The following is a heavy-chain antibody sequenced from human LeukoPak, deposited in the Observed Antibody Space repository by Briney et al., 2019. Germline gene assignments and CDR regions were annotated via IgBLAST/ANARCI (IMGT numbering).Heavy chain of an antibody. D-gene: IGHD2-15*01. CDR1: GFTFSSYA. Sequence: GGSLRLSCAASGFTFSSYAMSWVRQAPGKGLEWVSAIGGSDGSTYYADSVKGRFTISRDNSKNTLYLQMNSLRAEDTAVYYCAKVVVAASWDQNFDYWGQGTLVTVSS. CDR3: AKVVVAASWDQNFDY. V-gene: IGHV3-23*01. CDR2: IGGSDGST. J-gene: IGHJ4*02.